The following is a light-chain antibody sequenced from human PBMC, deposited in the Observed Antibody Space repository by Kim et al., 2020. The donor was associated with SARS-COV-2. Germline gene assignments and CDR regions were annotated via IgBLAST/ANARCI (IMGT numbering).Light chain of an antibody. CDR3: SSYTRSSTNYV. Sequence: PITISCTGTSSDVGIYNYVSWYQQHPGKAPKLMIYAVSNRPSGVSNRFSGSKSGNTASLTISGLQAEDEADYYCSSYTRSSTNYVFGTGTKVTVL. CDR1: SSDVGIYNY. CDR2: AVS. V-gene: IGLV2-14*03. J-gene: IGLJ1*01.